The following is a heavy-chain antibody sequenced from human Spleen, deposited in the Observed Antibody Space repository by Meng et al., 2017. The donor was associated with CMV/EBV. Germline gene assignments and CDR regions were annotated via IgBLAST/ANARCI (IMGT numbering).Heavy chain of an antibody. CDR2: ISSSSSYI. CDR3: ATERSQYQLLYWNWFDP. D-gene: IGHD2-2*02. Sequence: GESLKISCAASGFTFSSYSMNWVRQAPGKGLEWVSSISSSSSYIYYADSVKGRFTISRDNAKNSLYLQMNSLRAEDTAVYYCATERSQYQLLYWNWFDPWGQGTLVTRLL. CDR1: GFTFSSYS. V-gene: IGHV3-21*01. J-gene: IGHJ5*02.